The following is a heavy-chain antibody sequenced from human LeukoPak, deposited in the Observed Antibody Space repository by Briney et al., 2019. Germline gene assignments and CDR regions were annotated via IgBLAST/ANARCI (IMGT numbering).Heavy chain of an antibody. V-gene: IGHV3-21*01. J-gene: IGHJ4*02. CDR3: ARDLNIAAAGSDY. D-gene: IGHD6-13*01. CDR2: ISSSSSYI. Sequence: GGSLRLSRAASGFTFSSYSMNWVRQAPGKGLEWVSSISSSSSYIYYADSVKGRFTTSRDNAKNSLYLQMNSLRAEDTAVYYCARDLNIAAAGSDYWGQGTLVTVSS. CDR1: GFTFSSYS.